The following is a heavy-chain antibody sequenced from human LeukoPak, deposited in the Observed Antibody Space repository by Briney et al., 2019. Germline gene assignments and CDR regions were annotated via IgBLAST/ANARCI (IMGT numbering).Heavy chain of an antibody. J-gene: IGHJ4*02. CDR2: INPSGGST. D-gene: IGHD2-15*01. CDR3: ARRPTDKRSYCSGGSCYEPPVDY. CDR1: GYTFTSYY. Sequence: GASVKVSFKASGYTFTSYYMHWVRQAPGQGLEWMGIINPSGGSTSYAQKFQGRVTMTRDMSTSTVYMELSSLRSEDTAVYYCARRPTDKRSYCSGGSCYEPPVDYWGQGTLVTVSS. V-gene: IGHV1-46*01.